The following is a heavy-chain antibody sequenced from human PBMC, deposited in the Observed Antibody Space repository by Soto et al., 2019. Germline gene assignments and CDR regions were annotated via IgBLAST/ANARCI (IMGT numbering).Heavy chain of an antibody. D-gene: IGHD6-19*01. CDR2: ISGHGGVT. CDR3: AKPISGWYGGFDS. V-gene: IGHV3-23*01. CDR1: GFTFSTSA. Sequence: HPGGSLRLSCAASGFTFSTSAMSWVRQAPGKGLEWVSAISGHGGVTYYADSVKGRFTISRDNSKDVVYLQMNSLRGEDTAVYYCAKPISGWYGGFDSWGQGTLVTVSS. J-gene: IGHJ4*02.